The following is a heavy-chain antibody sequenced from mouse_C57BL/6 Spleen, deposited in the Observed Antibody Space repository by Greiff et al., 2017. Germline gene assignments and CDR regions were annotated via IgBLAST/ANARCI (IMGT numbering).Heavy chain of an antibody. J-gene: IGHJ2*01. CDR1: GFTFSSYG. V-gene: IGHV5-6*01. CDR2: ISSGGSYT. Sequence: EVQVVESGGDLVKPGGSLKLSCAASGFTFSSYGMSWVRQTPDKRLEWVATISSGGSYTYYRDSVKGRFTISRDNAKNTLYLQMSSLKSEDTAMYYCARGEAKGFDYWGQGTTLTVSS. D-gene: IGHD1-3*01. CDR3: ARGEAKGFDY.